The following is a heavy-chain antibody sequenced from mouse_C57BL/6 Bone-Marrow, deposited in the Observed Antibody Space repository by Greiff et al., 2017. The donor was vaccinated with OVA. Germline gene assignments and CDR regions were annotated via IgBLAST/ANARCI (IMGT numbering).Heavy chain of an antibody. CDR3: ARAYYYGSSPSAY. V-gene: IGHV5-4*01. Sequence: DVHLVESGGGLVKPGGSLKLSCAASGFTFSSYAMSWVRQTPEKRLEWVATISDGGSYTYYPDNVKGRFTISRDNAKNNLYLQMSHLKSEDTAMYYCARAYYYGSSPSAYWGQGTLVTVSA. J-gene: IGHJ3*01. D-gene: IGHD1-1*01. CDR2: ISDGGSYT. CDR1: GFTFSSYA.